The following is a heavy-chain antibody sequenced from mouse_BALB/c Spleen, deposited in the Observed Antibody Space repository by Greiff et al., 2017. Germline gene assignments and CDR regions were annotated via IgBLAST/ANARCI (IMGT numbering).Heavy chain of an antibody. CDR2: IYPSDSYT. V-gene: IGHV1-69*02. CDR3: TRGYWYFDV. Sequence: VQLQQSGAELVRPGASVKLSCKASGYTFTSYWINWVKQRPGQGLEWIGNIYPSDSYTNYNQKFKDKATLTVDKSSSTAYMQLSSPTSEDSAVYYCTRGYWYFDVWGAGTTVTVSS. J-gene: IGHJ1*01. CDR1: GYTFTSYW.